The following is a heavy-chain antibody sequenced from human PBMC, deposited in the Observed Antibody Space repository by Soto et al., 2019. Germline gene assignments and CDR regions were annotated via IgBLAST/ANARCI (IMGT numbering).Heavy chain of an antibody. D-gene: IGHD6-13*01. J-gene: IGHJ4*02. CDR1: GFTFTRYS. CDR3: ARGFSAGKGSPPDF. CDR2: ISSTTNYI. V-gene: IGHV3-21*04. Sequence: PGGSLRLSCAASGFTFTRYSMNWVRQAPGKGLEWVSSISSTTNYIYYGDSMKGRFTISRDNSKNTLYLQMSSLRAEDTAVYYCARGFSAGKGSPPDFWGQGSLVTVSS.